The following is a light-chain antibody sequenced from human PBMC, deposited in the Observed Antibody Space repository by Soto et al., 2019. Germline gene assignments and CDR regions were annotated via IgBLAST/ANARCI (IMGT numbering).Light chain of an antibody. CDR2: SAS. Sequence: DIQMTHSPSTLSGSIGDRVTITCRASQTSTRWMAWYQQKPGTAPKVLIDSASSLQRVGPSMFSGSGSGTDFTLTISSLQPEDFATYYCQQSYSTPITFGQGTRLEIK. CDR3: QQSYSTPIT. CDR1: QTSTRW. J-gene: IGKJ5*01. V-gene: IGKV1-39*01.